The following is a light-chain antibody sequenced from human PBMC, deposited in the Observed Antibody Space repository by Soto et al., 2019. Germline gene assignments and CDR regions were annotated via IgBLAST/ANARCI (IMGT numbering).Light chain of an antibody. CDR2: DTS. CDR3: QQYNTWRSIS. J-gene: IGKJ5*01. CDR1: QSVSSK. V-gene: IGKV3-15*01. Sequence: EVVLTQSPVTLSLSPGERATLSCRASQSVSSKLAWYQHKPGQAPRLLIYDTSTRAAGIPARFTGSGSGTDFTLTISSLQSEDFAVYYCQQYNTWRSISFGQGTRLEI.